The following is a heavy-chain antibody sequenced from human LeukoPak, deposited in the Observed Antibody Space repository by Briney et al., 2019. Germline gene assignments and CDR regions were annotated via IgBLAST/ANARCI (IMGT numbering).Heavy chain of an antibody. CDR2: INHSGST. CDR3: ARGDYYGSGSYYNSLGYYYYYMDV. Sequence: SETLSLTRAVYGGSFSGYYWSWIRQPPGKGLEWIGEINHSGSTNYNPSLKSRVTISVDTSKNQFSLKLSSVTAADTAVYYCARGDYYGSGSYYNSLGYYYYYMDVWGKGTTVTVSS. CDR1: GGSFSGYY. V-gene: IGHV4-34*01. J-gene: IGHJ6*03. D-gene: IGHD3-10*01.